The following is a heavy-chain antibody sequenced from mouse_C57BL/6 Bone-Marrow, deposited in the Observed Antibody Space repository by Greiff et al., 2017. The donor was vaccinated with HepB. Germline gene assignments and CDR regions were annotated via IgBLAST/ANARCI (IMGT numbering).Heavy chain of an antibody. V-gene: IGHV1-81*01. CDR2: IYPRSGNT. D-gene: IGHD1-1*01. CDR3: ARPAFYGSSSNWYFDV. J-gene: IGHJ1*03. Sequence: VKLQQSGAELARPGASVKLSCKASGYTFTSYGISWVKQRTGQGLEWIGEIYPRSGNTYYNEKFKGKATLTADKSSSTAYMELRSLTSEDSAVYFCARPAFYGSSSNWYFDVWGTGTTVTVSS. CDR1: GYTFTSYG.